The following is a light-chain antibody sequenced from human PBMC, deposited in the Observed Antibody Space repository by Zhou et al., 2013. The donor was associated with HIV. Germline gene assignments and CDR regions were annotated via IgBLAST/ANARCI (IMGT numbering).Light chain of an antibody. J-gene: IGKJ2*03. CDR3: QYYNTYSYS. CDR1: QTISYW. CDR2: KAS. Sequence: DIQMTQSPSTLSASVGDRVTITCRATQTISYWLAWYQQKPGKAPKLLIYKASRLEGGVPSRFSGSGYGTEFTLTISSLQPDDFATYYCQYYNTYSYSFGQGTKLEIK. V-gene: IGKV1-5*03.